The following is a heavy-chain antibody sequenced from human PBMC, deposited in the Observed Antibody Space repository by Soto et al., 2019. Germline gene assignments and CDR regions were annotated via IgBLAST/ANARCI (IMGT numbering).Heavy chain of an antibody. J-gene: IGHJ4*02. Sequence: SETLSLTCTVSGDSISNYYWSWIRQTPGKGLEWIGFIYHSGNTNYNPSLKSRVTMSIDASKSQFSLKLNSVTAADTAVYYCARDQGIASSGPFDYWGPGTLVTVSS. CDR1: GDSISNYY. V-gene: IGHV4-59*01. CDR3: ARDQGIASSGPFDY. CDR2: IYHSGNT. D-gene: IGHD6-13*01.